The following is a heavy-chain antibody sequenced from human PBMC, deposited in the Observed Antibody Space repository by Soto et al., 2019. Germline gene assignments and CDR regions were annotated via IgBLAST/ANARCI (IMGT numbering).Heavy chain of an antibody. J-gene: IGHJ6*02. CDR2: ISYDGINK. CDR1: GFIFSSYG. V-gene: IGHV3-30*18. CDR3: AKDQSGYDHYAKDV. Sequence: QVQLVESGGGVVQPGRSLRLSCAASGFIFSSYGMHWVRQAPGKGLEWVAVISYDGINKNHADSVKGRFTISRDNSKNTLHLQMNSLRAEDTAVYYCAKDQSGYDHYAKDVWGQGTAVTVSS. D-gene: IGHD3-3*01.